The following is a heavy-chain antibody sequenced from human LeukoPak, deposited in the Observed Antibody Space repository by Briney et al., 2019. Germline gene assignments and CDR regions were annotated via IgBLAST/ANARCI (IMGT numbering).Heavy chain of an antibody. CDR3: AREGIEVWSGYYGPNDAFDI. Sequence: GASVKVSCKASGGTFSSYAISWVRQAPGQGLEWMGGIIPIFGTANYAQKFQGRVTITADESTSTAYMELSSLRSEDTAVYYCAREGIEVWSGYYGPNDAFDIWGQGTMVTVPS. CDR2: IIPIFGTA. D-gene: IGHD3-3*01. V-gene: IGHV1-69*13. CDR1: GGTFSSYA. J-gene: IGHJ3*02.